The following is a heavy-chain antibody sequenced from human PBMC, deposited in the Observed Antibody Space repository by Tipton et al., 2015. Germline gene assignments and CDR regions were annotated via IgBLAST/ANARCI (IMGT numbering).Heavy chain of an antibody. J-gene: IGHJ4*02. CDR1: GVSITIGDYY. Sequence: TLSLTCTVSGVSITIGDYYWSWIRQPPGKGLEWIGSIYYSGSTFYNMSLKSRVTISVDTSKNQFSLKLTSVTAADTAVYYCARHVGRAVPGAGDYWGQGTLVTVSS. V-gene: IGHV4-39*01. CDR2: IYYSGST. D-gene: IGHD6-19*01. CDR3: ARHVGRAVPGAGDY.